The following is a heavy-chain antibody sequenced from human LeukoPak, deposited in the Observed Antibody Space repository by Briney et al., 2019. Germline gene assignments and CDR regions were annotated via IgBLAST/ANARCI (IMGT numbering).Heavy chain of an antibody. D-gene: IGHD5-18*01. Sequence: SETLSLTCSVSGGSISSSSYYWGWIRQPPGKGLEWIGSIHYSGSTYYNPSLKSRVTISVDTSKSQFSLQLSSVTAADTAVYYCASLSGYSYGYGAYWGQGTLVTVSS. J-gene: IGHJ4*02. CDR2: IHYSGST. CDR1: GGSISSSSYY. CDR3: ASLSGYSYGYGAY. V-gene: IGHV4-39*01.